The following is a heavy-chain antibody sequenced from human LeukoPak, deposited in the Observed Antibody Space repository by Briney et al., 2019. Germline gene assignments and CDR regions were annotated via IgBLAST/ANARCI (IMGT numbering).Heavy chain of an antibody. D-gene: IGHD5-12*01. CDR1: GGSISSYY. Sequence: SETLSLTCTVSGGSISSYYWSWIRQPPGKGLEWIGYIYYSGSTNYNPSLKSRVTISVDTSKNQFSLKLSSVTAADTAVYYCARGRGIVATMVDYWGQGTLVTVSS. V-gene: IGHV4-59*08. CDR3: ARGRGIVATMVDY. J-gene: IGHJ4*02. CDR2: IYYSGST.